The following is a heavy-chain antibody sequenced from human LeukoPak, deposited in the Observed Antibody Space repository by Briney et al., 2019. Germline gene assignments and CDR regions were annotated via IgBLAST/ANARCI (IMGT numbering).Heavy chain of an antibody. J-gene: IGHJ4*02. D-gene: IGHD2/OR15-2a*01. CDR1: GGSISSYY. CDR3: ARLRRGNNFDY. CDR2: IYYSGST. Sequence: SETLSLTCTVSGGSISSYYWSWIRQPPGKGLEWIGYIYYSGSTNYNPSLKSRVTISVDTSKNQFSLKLSSVTAADTAVYYCARLRRGNNFDYWGQGTLVTVSS. V-gene: IGHV4-59*08.